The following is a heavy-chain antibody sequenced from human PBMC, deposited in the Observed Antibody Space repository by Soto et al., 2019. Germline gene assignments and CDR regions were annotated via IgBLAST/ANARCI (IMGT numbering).Heavy chain of an antibody. V-gene: IGHV4-34*01. Sequence: SETLSLTCAVYGGSFRGYYWSWIRQPPGKGLEWIGEINHRGSTNYNPSLKSRVTISVDTSKNQFSLKLSSVPAADTVVYYCAIAYISKLDPGPGLSISAPWGQGTLVTVSS. J-gene: IGHJ5*02. CDR3: AIAYISKLDPGPGLSISAP. D-gene: IGHD1-1*01. CDR2: INHRGST. CDR1: GGSFRGYY.